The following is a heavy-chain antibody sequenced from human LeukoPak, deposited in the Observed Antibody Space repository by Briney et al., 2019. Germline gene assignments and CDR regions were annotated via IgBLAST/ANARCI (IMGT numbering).Heavy chain of an antibody. CDR2: INHSGST. D-gene: IGHD3-16*01. V-gene: IGHV4-34*01. CDR3: ARVGGFHLQFDP. CDR1: GGSFSGYY. Sequence: RTSETLSLTCAVYGGSFSGYYWSWIRQPPGKGLEWIGEINHSGSTNYNPSLESRVTISVDTSKNQFSLKLSSVTAADTAVYYCARVGGFHLQFDPWGQGTLVTVSS. J-gene: IGHJ5*02.